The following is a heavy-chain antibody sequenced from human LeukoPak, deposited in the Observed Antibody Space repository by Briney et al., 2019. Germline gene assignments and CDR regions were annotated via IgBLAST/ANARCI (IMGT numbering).Heavy chain of an antibody. D-gene: IGHD2-21*02. CDR2: IWFDGGSK. V-gene: IGHV3-33*08. Sequence: PGGSLRLSCAASGFTFSSYGMHWVRQAPGKGLEWVAVIWFDGGSKYYADSVKGRFTISRDNSKNTLYLQMNSLRAEDTAVYYCARDSPAYCGGDCYSDYWGQGTLVTVSS. J-gene: IGHJ4*02. CDR3: ARDSPAYCGGDCYSDY. CDR1: GFTFSSYG.